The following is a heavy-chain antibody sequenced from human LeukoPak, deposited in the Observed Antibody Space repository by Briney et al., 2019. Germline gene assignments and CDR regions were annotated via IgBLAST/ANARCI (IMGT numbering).Heavy chain of an antibody. V-gene: IGHV1-2*02. Sequence: ASVKVSCKASGYTFTGYYMHWVRQAPGQGLEWMGWINPNSGGTNYAQKFQGRVTMTRDTSISTAYMELSRLRSDDTAVYYCARRRGVAAAGIGPLWYWGQGTLVTVSS. CDR1: GYTFTGYY. CDR2: INPNSGGT. D-gene: IGHD6-13*01. J-gene: IGHJ4*02. CDR3: ARRRGVAAAGIGPLWY.